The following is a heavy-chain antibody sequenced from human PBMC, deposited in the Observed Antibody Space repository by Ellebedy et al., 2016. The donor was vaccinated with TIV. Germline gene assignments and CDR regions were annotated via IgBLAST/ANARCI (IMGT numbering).Heavy chain of an antibody. CDR1: GFTFSDYY. D-gene: IGHD4-11*01. CDR3: ARGALDYSTNWFDP. Sequence: PGGSLRLSCAASGFTFSDYYMSWIRQAPGKGLEWLSYISSSSAYTDYADSVRGRFTISRDNANNSLYLQMTSLRAEDTAVYYCARGALDYSTNWFDPWGQGTLVTVSS. V-gene: IGHV3-11*06. CDR2: ISSSSAYT. J-gene: IGHJ5*02.